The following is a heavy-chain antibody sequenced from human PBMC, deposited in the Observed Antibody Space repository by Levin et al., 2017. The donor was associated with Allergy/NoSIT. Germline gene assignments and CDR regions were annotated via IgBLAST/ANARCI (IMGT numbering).Heavy chain of an antibody. V-gene: IGHV1-2*06. J-gene: IGHJ4*02. CDR3: ARIGSSWPRTVDY. CDR1: GYTFTGYY. CDR2: INPNSGGT. D-gene: IGHD6-13*01. Sequence: ASVKVSCKASGYTFTGYYMHWVRQAPGQGLEWMGRINPNSGGTNYAQKFQGRVTMTRDTSISTAYMELSRLRSDDTAVYYCARIGSSWPRTVDYWGQGTLVTVSS.